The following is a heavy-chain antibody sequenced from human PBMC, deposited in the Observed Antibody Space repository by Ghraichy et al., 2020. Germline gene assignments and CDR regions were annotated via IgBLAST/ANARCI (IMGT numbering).Heavy chain of an antibody. D-gene: IGHD1-1*01. Sequence: SETLSLTCAVYGGSFSDYDWTWIRQPPGKGLEWIGEINDSGSIDYNASLKSRVSISLDPSTNQFSLKLRSVTAADTAVYFCARVVFSNNWTPVHWFDPWVHGTLVIVSS. CDR1: GGSFSDYD. J-gene: IGHJ5*02. CDR3: ARVVFSNNWTPVHWFDP. CDR2: INDSGSI. V-gene: IGHV4-34*01.